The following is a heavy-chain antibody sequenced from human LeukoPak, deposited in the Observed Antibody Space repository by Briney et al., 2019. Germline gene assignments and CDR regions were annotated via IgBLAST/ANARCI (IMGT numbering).Heavy chain of an antibody. CDR3: ARVVGQGTAMPSRDFFDY. Sequence: EASVKVSCKASGYTFTAYCIHWVRQAPGQGLEWMGWIDPNTGQTDSAQKFQGRVTVTRDTSLNTAYMDLSSLRSDDTAVYCARVVGQGTAMPSRDFFDYWGQGNLVTVSS. CDR2: IDPNTGQT. V-gene: IGHV1-2*02. J-gene: IGHJ4*02. CDR1: GYTFTAYC. D-gene: IGHD5-18*01.